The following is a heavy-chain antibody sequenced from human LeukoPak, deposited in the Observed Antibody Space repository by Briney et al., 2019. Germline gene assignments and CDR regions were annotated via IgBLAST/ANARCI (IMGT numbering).Heavy chain of an antibody. Sequence: PGGPLTLSCALSGLILCIHHMSCPPHAPGKGVEWVLHIYTGGSTYYPDSVRGQFTISIDDSKNTLSLQMNSLRAADTAVYYCAKHGGWASGTYSVYWGQGTLVTVSS. V-gene: IGHV3-53*01. CDR1: GLILCIHH. D-gene: IGHD3-10*01. CDR3: AKHGGWASGTYSVY. CDR2: IYTGGST. J-gene: IGHJ4*02.